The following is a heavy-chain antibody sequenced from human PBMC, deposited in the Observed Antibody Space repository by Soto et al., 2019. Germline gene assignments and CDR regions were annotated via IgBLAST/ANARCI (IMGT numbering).Heavy chain of an antibody. CDR1: GFPFSSYS. Sequence: GGSLSLSCAASGFPFSSYSMSWVRQAPGKGLEWDSAISGSGGSTYYADSVKGRFTISRDNSKNTLYLQMNSLRAEDTAVYYCAKGEKGEQWLVLIDYWGQGTLVTVSS. CDR2: ISGSGGST. CDR3: AKGEKGEQWLVLIDY. D-gene: IGHD6-19*01. J-gene: IGHJ4*02. V-gene: IGHV3-23*01.